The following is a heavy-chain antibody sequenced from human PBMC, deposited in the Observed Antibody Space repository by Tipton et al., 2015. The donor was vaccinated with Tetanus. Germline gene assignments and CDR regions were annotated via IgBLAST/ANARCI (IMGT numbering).Heavy chain of an antibody. CDR3: ARMTWIQLWLRENNYFDY. J-gene: IGHJ4*02. Sequence: TLSLTCTVSGGSISSYHWSWTRQPAGKGLEWIGRIYTSGSTNYNPSLKSRVTISVDTSKNQFSLKLSSVTAADTAVYYCARMTWIQLWLRENNYFDYWGQGTLVTVSS. D-gene: IGHD5-18*01. V-gene: IGHV4-4*07. CDR2: IYTSGST. CDR1: GGSISSYH.